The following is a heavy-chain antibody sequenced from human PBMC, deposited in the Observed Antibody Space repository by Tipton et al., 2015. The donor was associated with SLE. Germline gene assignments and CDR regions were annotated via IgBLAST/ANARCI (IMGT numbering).Heavy chain of an antibody. Sequence: TLSLTCTVSGGSLSSYYWSWIRQPAGKGLEWIGRIYASGSTEYNPSLKSRVTISVDPSKNQFSLHLTSVTSADTAVYYCANYFYDATGYQSVDDWGQGALVTVSS. CDR2: IYASGST. J-gene: IGHJ4*02. CDR3: ANYFYDATGYQSVDD. D-gene: IGHD3-22*01. V-gene: IGHV4-4*07. CDR1: GGSLSSYY.